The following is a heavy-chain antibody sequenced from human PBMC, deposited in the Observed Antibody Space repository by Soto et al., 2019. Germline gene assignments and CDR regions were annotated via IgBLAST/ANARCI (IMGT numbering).Heavy chain of an antibody. CDR1: GFIFNNYA. CDR3: AKPSGLAAAGSAFDY. CDR2: ISGSGTRT. Sequence: PGGSLRLSCATSGFIFNNYAMSWVRQAPGKGLEWVSTISGSGTRTYYADSVKGRFTFSRDNSKNTLYLQMNSLRAEDTAVYYCAKPSGLAAAGSAFDYCGQGAMVTV. D-gene: IGHD6-13*01. V-gene: IGHV3-23*01. J-gene: IGHJ4*02.